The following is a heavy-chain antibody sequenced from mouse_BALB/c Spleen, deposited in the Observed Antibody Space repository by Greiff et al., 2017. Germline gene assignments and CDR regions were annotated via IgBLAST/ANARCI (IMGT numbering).Heavy chain of an antibody. D-gene: IGHD3-3*01. CDR1: GFTFSDYG. J-gene: IGHJ4*01. Sequence: DVQLVESGGGLVQPGGSRKLSCAASGFTFSDYGMAWVRQAPGKGPEWVAFISNLAYSIYYADTVTGRFTISRENAKNTLYLEMSSLRSEDTAMYYCARDRGSYAMDYWGQGTSVTVSS. V-gene: IGHV5-15*02. CDR2: ISNLAYSI. CDR3: ARDRGSYAMDY.